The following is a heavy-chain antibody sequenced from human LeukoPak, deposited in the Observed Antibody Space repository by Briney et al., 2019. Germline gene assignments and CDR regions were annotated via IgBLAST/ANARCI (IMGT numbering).Heavy chain of an antibody. D-gene: IGHD5-24*01. J-gene: IGHJ4*02. CDR1: GFPFSSYA. Sequence: PGGSLRLSCAASGFPFSSYAMNWVRQAPGKGLEWVATTHQYGGDNRYADSVKGRFTISRDNAKNSVYLQMNSLRVDDTAVYYCARWRWQQSEFDCWGQGTLVTVSS. V-gene: IGHV3-7*01. CDR2: THQYGGDN. CDR3: ARWRWQQSEFDC.